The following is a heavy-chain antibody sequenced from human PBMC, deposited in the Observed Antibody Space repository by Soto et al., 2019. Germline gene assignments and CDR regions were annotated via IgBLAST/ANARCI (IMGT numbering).Heavy chain of an antibody. CDR3: ARGGLIVVVVATTPFGI. CDR2: INAGNGNT. Sequence: GASVKVSCKASGYTFSSYAMHWVRQAPGQRLEWMGWINAGNGNTKYSQKFQGRVTITRDTSASTAYMELSSLRSEDTAVYYCARGGLIVVVVATTPFGIWGQGTMVTVSS. CDR1: GYTFSSYA. J-gene: IGHJ3*02. D-gene: IGHD2-15*01. V-gene: IGHV1-3*01.